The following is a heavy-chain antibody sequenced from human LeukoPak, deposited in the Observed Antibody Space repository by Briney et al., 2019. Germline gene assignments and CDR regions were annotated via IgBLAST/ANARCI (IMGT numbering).Heavy chain of an antibody. V-gene: IGHV1-69*05. J-gene: IGHJ4*02. D-gene: IGHD1-26*01. CDR3: AAEVGETGS. Sequence: ASVKVSCKASGGTFSSYAISWVRQATGQGLEWMGGIIPIFGTANYAQKFQGRVTITTGESTSTAYMELSSLRSEDTAVYYCAAEVGETGSWGQGTLVTVSS. CDR2: IIPIFGTA. CDR1: GGTFSSYA.